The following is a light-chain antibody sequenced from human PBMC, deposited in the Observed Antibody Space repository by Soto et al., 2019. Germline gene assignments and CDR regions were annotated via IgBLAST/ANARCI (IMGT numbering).Light chain of an antibody. CDR1: QGIRSA. J-gene: IGKJ1*01. CDR2: AAS. Sequence: AIQVTQSPSSLSASVGDSVTITCRTSQGIRSALGWYQQKPGKVPKLLIYAASTLRSGVPSRFSGSGSGRDCTLSICSLQPEDFATYYCLLDYSYFWAFGQGTKVEVK. CDR3: LLDYSYFWA. V-gene: IGKV1-6*01.